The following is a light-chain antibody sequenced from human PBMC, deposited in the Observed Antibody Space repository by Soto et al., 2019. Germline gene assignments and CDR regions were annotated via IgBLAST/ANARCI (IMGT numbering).Light chain of an antibody. CDR3: SSYEDAKNVG. J-gene: IGLJ1*01. V-gene: IGLV2-14*01. CDR1: SSDVGGYNY. Sequence: QSVLTQPASVSGSPGQSITISCTGTSSDVGGYNYVSWYHQPPGKAPTLMISEVSNRPSAVSNPFSGSKSGNPASLTLSGLQAEDEADDYCSSYEDAKNVGFGGGTKVT. CDR2: EVS.